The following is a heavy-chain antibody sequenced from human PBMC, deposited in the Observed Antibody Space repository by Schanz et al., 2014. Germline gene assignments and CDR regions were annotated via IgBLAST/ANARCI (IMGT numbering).Heavy chain of an antibody. J-gene: IGHJ4*02. CDR1: GFTFDNYA. Sequence: VQLVESGGGLVKPGGSLRLSCAASGFTFDNYAMHWVRQAPGKGLEWVSSISWNSGSVAYADSVKGRFIISRDNSKNTLYLQMNSLRAEDTAVYYCARKTDSSGTGDYWGQGTLVTVSS. CDR3: ARKTDSSGTGDY. D-gene: IGHD6-19*01. V-gene: IGHV3-9*01. CDR2: ISWNSGSV.